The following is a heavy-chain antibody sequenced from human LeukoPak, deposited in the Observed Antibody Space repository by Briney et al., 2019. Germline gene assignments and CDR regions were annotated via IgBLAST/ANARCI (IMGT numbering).Heavy chain of an antibody. CDR3: AKPQYGSSWYWDY. D-gene: IGHD6-13*01. J-gene: IGHJ4*02. CDR2: ISGSGGST. V-gene: IGHV3-23*01. Sequence: GGSLRLSCAASGFDFSAYTMAWVRQAPGKGLEWVSAISGSGGSTYYADSVKGRFTISRDNSKNTLYLQMNSLRAEDTAVYYCAKPQYGSSWYWDYWGQGTLVTVSS. CDR1: GFDFSAYT.